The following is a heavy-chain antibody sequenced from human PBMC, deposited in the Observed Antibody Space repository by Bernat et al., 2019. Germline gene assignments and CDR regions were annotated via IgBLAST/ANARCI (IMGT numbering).Heavy chain of an antibody. CDR3: ATQYYTSGASIDS. D-gene: IGHD1-26*01. J-gene: IGHJ4*02. CDR1: GFTFSSYW. Sequence: EVQLVESGGGLVQPGGSLRLSCAASGFTFSSYWMHWVRQAPGKGLEWVSTIGSTGSTYYAGSVKGRFTISRDNSKDTLYLQMDSLRAEDTAVYHCATQYYTSGASIDSWGQGTLVTASS. CDR2: IGSTGST. V-gene: IGHV3-23*04.